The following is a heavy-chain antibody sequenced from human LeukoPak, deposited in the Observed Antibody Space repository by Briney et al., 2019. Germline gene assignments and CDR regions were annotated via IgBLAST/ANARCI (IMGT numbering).Heavy chain of an antibody. V-gene: IGHV3-23*01. J-gene: IGHJ3*02. CDR2: ISGSGGST. CDR3: ARRGAATDSFDI. CDR1: GFTFSSYG. Sequence: GGSLRLSCAASGFTFSSYGMSWVRQAPGKGLEWVSAISGSGGSTYYADSVKGRFTISRDNAKNTLYLQMNSLRAEDTAVYYCARRGAATDSFDIWGQGTMVTVSS. D-gene: IGHD1-26*01.